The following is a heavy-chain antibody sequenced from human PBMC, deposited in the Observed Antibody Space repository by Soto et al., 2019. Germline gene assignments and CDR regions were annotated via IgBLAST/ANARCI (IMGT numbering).Heavy chain of an antibody. CDR1: GFTVSSNY. Sequence: GGSLTLSCAASGFTVSSNYMSWVRQAPGKGLEWVSAIYSGGSTYYADSVKGRFTISRDNSKNTLYLQMNSLRAEDTAVYYCARGARIAAAGYFDYWGQGT. D-gene: IGHD6-13*01. J-gene: IGHJ4*02. CDR3: ARGARIAAAGYFDY. CDR2: IYSGGST. V-gene: IGHV3-66*01.